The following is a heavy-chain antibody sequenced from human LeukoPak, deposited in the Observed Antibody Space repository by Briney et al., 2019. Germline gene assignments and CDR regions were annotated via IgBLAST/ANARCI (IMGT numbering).Heavy chain of an antibody. CDR2: ISGDGSIT. J-gene: IGHJ4*02. CDR1: GFAFSSYW. Sequence: GGSLRLSCATSGFAFSSYWMLWVRQAPGKGLVWVSRISGDGSITTYADSVKGRFTISRDNTKNILYLQMNSLRDEDTATYYCARSQFDYWGQGILVTVAS. CDR3: ARSQFDY. V-gene: IGHV3-74*01.